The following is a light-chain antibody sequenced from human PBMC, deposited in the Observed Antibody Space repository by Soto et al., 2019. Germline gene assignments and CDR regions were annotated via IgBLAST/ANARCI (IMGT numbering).Light chain of an antibody. Sequence: DIQMTQSPSTLSASVGDRVTITCRASQSISSWLAWYQQKPGKAPKLLIYDASSLESGVPSRFSGSGSGTEFTLTISSLQPADFAPYYCQQYNSYSVTLGGGTKVDIK. CDR3: QQYNSYSVT. J-gene: IGKJ4*01. V-gene: IGKV1-5*01. CDR1: QSISSW. CDR2: DAS.